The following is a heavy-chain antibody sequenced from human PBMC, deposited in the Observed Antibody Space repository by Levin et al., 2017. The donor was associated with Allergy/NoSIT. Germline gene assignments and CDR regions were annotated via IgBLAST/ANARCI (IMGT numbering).Heavy chain of an antibody. J-gene: IGHJ4*02. V-gene: IGHV3-15*01. CDR2: IRSKTDGGTT. D-gene: IGHD3-3*01. CDR3: TTDNSRYDFWSGYQYYFDY. CDR1: GFTFSNTW. Sequence: GGSLRLSCAASGFTFSNTWMSWVRQAPEKGLEWVGRIRSKTDGGTTDYAAPVKGRFTISRDDSKNTLYLQMNSLTTEDTALYYCTTDNSRYDFWSGYQYYFDYWGQGALVTVSS.